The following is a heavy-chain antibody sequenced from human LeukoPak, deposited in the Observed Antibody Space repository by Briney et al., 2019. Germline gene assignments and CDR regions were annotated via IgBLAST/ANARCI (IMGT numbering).Heavy chain of an antibody. CDR2: IYYSGST. D-gene: IGHD1-14*01. J-gene: IGHJ4*02. Sequence: SETLSLTCTVSGGSISSYYWSWIRQPPGKGLEWIGYIYYSGSTNYSPSLKSRVTISVDTSKNQFSLKLSSVTAADTAVYYCASSVYYYFDYWGQGTLVTVSS. V-gene: IGHV4-59*08. CDR3: ASSVYYYFDY. CDR1: GGSISSYY.